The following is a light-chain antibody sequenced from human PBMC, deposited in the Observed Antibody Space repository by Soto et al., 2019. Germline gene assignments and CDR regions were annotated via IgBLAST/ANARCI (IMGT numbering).Light chain of an antibody. J-gene: IGLJ1*01. V-gene: IGLV1-40*01. CDR1: SSNLGAHFD. Sequence: CVRPRAASGSGAAGGGGSLSCPGSSSNLGAHFDVHWYQQLPGAAPKLLIYGNSNRPSGVPDRFSGSKSGTSASLAITGLQAEDEADYYCQSYDSSLSGFVVFGTGTKVTGL. CDR2: GNS. CDR3: QSYDSSLSGFVV.